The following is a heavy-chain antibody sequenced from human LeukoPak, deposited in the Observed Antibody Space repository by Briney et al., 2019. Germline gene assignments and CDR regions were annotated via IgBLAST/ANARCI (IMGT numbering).Heavy chain of an antibody. J-gene: IGHJ4*02. Sequence: GASVKVSCKASGYTFTSYAMHWVRQAPGQRLEWMGWINPGNGNTKYSQKFQGRVTITRDTSASTAYMELSSLRSEDTAVYYCAYTSGSSGWPFDYWGQGTLVTVSS. V-gene: IGHV1-3*01. CDR2: INPGNGNT. CDR3: AYTSGSSGWPFDY. D-gene: IGHD6-19*01. CDR1: GYTFTSYA.